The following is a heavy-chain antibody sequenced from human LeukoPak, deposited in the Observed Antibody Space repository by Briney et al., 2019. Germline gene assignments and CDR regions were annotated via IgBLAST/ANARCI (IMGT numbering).Heavy chain of an antibody. CDR3: ARRYSGYYSGFDY. J-gene: IGHJ4*02. Sequence: PGRSLRLSCAASGFTFDDYAMHWVRQAPGKGLEWVSGISWNSGSIGYADSVKGRFTISRDNAKNSLYLQMNSLRAEDTALYYCARRYSGYYSGFDYWGQGTLVTVSS. CDR2: ISWNSGSI. CDR1: GFTFDDYA. V-gene: IGHV3-9*01. D-gene: IGHD3-22*01.